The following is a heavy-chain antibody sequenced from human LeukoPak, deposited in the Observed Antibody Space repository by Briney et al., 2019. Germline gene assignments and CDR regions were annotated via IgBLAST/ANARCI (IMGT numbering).Heavy chain of an antibody. V-gene: IGHV3-30-3*01. CDR1: GFTFSSYA. D-gene: IGHD3-22*01. J-gene: IGHJ4*02. Sequence: GGSLRLSCAASGFTFSSYAMHWVRQAPGKGLEWVAVISYDGSNKYYADSVKGRFTISRDNSKNTLYLQMNSLRAEDTAVYYCARGDGGYYDSSGYPVPFDYWGQGTLVTVSS. CDR2: ISYDGSNK. CDR3: ARGDGGYYDSSGYPVPFDY.